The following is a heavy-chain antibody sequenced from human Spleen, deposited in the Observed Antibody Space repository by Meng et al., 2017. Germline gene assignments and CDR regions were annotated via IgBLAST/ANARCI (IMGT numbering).Heavy chain of an antibody. Sequence: GESLKISCVASGLSFTDAWMSWVRQAPGKGLEWVGRIKRNSDGGTIDYAAPVKGRFTISRDDSKNTLYLQMDSLITEDTAVYYCARGGGYSYGYGMDVWGQGTTVTVSS. CDR3: ARGGGYSYGYGMDV. J-gene: IGHJ6*02. D-gene: IGHD5-18*01. CDR1: GLSFTDAW. CDR2: IKRNSDGGTI. V-gene: IGHV3-15*01.